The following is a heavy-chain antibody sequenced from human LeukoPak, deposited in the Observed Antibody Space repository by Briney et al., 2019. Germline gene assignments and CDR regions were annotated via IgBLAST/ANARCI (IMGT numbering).Heavy chain of an antibody. CDR2: ISGSGGST. CDR1: GFTFSSYW. CDR3: AKVRVVLTGYRDV. D-gene: IGHD3-9*01. Sequence: GGSLRLSCAASGFTFSSYWMSWVRQAPGKGLEWVSAISGSGGSTYYADSVKGRFTISRDNSKNTLYLQMNSLRAEDTAVYYVAKVRVVLTGYRDVWGKEPLVTVSS. V-gene: IGHV3-23*01. J-gene: IGHJ4*02.